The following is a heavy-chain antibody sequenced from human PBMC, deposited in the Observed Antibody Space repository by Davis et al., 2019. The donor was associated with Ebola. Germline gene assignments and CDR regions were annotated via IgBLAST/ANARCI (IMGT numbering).Heavy chain of an antibody. CDR2: ISKDGSVT. V-gene: IGHV3-74*01. CDR3: AVVIVPTSPSNFNF. J-gene: IGHJ4*02. Sequence: HTGGSLRLSCEVSGFSLRNYWMHWVRQAPGKGLVWVSRISKDGSVTDYADSVKGRFTISKDDAKNTLFLQMSSLRGEDTAMYFCAVVIVPTSPSNFNFWGQGTLVTVSS. D-gene: IGHD2-21*01. CDR1: GFSLRNYW.